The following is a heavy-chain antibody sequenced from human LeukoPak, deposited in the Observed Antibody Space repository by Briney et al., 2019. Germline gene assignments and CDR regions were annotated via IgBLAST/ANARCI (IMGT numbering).Heavy chain of an antibody. V-gene: IGHV4-59*01. CDR1: GGSMSNYY. D-gene: IGHD3-9*01. CDR2: IYYSGTT. CDR3: ARGIYDILTGHSFDY. Sequence: SETPSLTCTVSGGSMSNYYWIWIRQPPGKGLEWIGYIYYSGTTSYNPSLKSRVTISVDTSKNQFSLKVNSVTAADAAVYYCARGIYDILTGHSFDYWGQGTLVTVSS. J-gene: IGHJ4*02.